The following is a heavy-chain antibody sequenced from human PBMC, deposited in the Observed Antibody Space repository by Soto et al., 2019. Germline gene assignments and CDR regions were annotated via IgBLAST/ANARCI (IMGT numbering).Heavy chain of an antibody. CDR3: ARGERMRTDKFDY. Sequence: QVQLVESGGGVVQPGRSLRLSCAASGFTFSSYAMHWVRQAPGKGLEWVAVISYDGSNKYYADSVKGRFTISRDNSKNTMYLQMNSLRAEDTAVYYGARGERMRTDKFDYWGQGTLVTVSS. J-gene: IGHJ4*02. CDR1: GFTFSSYA. CDR2: ISYDGSNK. V-gene: IGHV3-30-3*01. D-gene: IGHD1-26*01.